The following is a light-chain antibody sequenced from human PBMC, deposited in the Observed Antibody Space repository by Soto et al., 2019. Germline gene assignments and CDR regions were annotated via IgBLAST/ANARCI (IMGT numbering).Light chain of an antibody. J-gene: IGKJ2*01. CDR2: DAS. CDR1: QSVGTS. Sequence: EIVLTQSPATLSLSPGERATLSCRASQSVGTSLAWYQHNPGQAPRLLIYDASNRATGIPARFSGSGSGTDFPLTISSPEHEDFAVYYCQQSYYLPNTFGQGTKLEIK. CDR3: QQSYYLPNT. V-gene: IGKV3-11*01.